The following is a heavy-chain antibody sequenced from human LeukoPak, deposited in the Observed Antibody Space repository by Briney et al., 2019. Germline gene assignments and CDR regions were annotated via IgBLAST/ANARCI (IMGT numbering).Heavy chain of an antibody. CDR3: ARTSYLYWYFDL. CDR1: GFTSSDYY. CDR2: ISSSGSTI. D-gene: IGHD1-26*01. J-gene: IGHJ2*01. Sequence: GGSLRLSCAASGFTSSDYYMSWIRQAPGKGLEWVSYISSSGSTIYYADSVKGRFTISRDNAKNSLYLQMNSLRAEDTAVYYCARTSYLYWYFDLWGRGTLVTVSS. V-gene: IGHV3-11*01.